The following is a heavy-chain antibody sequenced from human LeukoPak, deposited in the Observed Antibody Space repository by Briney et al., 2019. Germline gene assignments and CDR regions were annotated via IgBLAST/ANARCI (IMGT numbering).Heavy chain of an antibody. CDR3: ARGEVYYDSSGYRRLDS. CDR1: GFIFSNHA. D-gene: IGHD3-22*01. CDR2: ISSNGANT. J-gene: IGHJ4*02. Sequence: GGSLRLSCEASGFIFSNHAMHWVRQAPGKGLEYLSGISSNGANTFYVKSIKDRFTISRDNSKNTLFLQMGSLRAEDVAVYYCARGEVYYDSSGYRRLDSWGQGTLVTVSP. V-gene: IGHV3-64*01.